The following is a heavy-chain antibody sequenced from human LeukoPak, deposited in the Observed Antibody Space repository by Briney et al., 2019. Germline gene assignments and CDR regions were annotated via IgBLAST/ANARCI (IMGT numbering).Heavy chain of an antibody. CDR3: ARVHYGYYDSSGSPYFQH. V-gene: IGHV1-18*01. Sequence: ASVKVSRKASGGTFSSYAISWVRQAPGQGLEWMGWISAYNGNTNYAQKLQGRVTMTTDTSTSTAYMELRSLRSDDTAVYYCARVHYGYYDSSGSPYFQHWGQGTLVTVSS. D-gene: IGHD3-22*01. J-gene: IGHJ1*01. CDR2: ISAYNGNT. CDR1: GGTFSSYA.